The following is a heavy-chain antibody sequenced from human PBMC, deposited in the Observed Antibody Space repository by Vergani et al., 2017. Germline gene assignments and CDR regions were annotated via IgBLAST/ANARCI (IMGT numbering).Heavy chain of an antibody. D-gene: IGHD3-22*01. Sequence: QVQLPESGPGLVKPSQTLSLTCTVSGGSISSYYWSWLRQPPGKGLEWVGYNYYSGSNNYNPSLTSRVTISVNTSKNQFSLKRSPVTAADTSMYYCARHSTFDYDSSGYPDAVDIWGQGTMVTGSS. CDR1: GGSISSYY. V-gene: IGHV4-59*08. CDR2: NYYSGSN. J-gene: IGHJ3*02. CDR3: ARHSTFDYDSSGYPDAVDI.